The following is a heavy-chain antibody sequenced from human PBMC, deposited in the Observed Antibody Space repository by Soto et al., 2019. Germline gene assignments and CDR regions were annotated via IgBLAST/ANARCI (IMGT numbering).Heavy chain of an antibody. J-gene: IGHJ4*02. D-gene: IGHD1-26*01. Sequence: GGSLRLSCAASGFTFSSYAMSWVRQAPGEGLEWVSSISEDGVYTDYADSVKGRFTISRDNAKNSLYLQMNSLRAEDTAVYYCARTGYSGSYSPPPAVDYWGQGTLVTVSS. CDR3: ARTGYSGSYSPPPAVDY. V-gene: IGHV3-23*01. CDR2: ISEDGVYT. CDR1: GFTFSSYA.